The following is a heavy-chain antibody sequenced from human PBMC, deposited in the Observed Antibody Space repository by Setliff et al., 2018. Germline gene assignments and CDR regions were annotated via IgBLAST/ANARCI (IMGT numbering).Heavy chain of an antibody. CDR3: AKDTYYYDSSGYYVFDY. V-gene: IGHV3-30*02. CDR1: GSTFSGYG. Sequence: GSLRLSCAASGSTFSGYGIHWVRQAPGKGLEWVAFIRPDGSNKYYADFVKGRFTISRDNSKNTLYLQMNSLRVEDTAVYYCAKDTYYYDSSGYYVFDYWGQGTLVTVSS. CDR2: IRPDGSNK. J-gene: IGHJ4*02. D-gene: IGHD3-22*01.